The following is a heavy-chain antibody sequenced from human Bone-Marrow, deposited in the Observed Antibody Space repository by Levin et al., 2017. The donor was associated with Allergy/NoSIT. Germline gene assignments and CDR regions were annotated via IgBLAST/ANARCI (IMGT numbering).Heavy chain of an antibody. CDR3: AKERFSGGSGYPCFFDY. CDR2: ISGSGSTR. J-gene: IGHJ4*03. D-gene: IGHD2-15*01. V-gene: IGHV3-23*01. CDR1: GFTFSNYA. Sequence: GGSLRLSCAASGFTFSNYAMTWVRQAPGMGLEWVATISGSGSTRYYADSVKGRFTISRDNSKNTLSLQMDSLRDEDAAVYYSAKERFSGGSGYPCFFDYWGQGSLVTGSS.